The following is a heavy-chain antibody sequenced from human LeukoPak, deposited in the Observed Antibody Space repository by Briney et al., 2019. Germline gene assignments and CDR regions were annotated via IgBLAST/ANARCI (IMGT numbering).Heavy chain of an antibody. CDR1: GFTFDDYA. CDR3: AKEGAARRGYYFDY. D-gene: IGHD6-6*01. CDR2: ITWKSGNI. J-gene: IGHJ4*02. V-gene: IGHV3-9*01. Sequence: GGSLRLSCAASGFTFDDYAMHWVRQSPGKGLEWVSGITWKSGNIDYADSVKGRFTISRDNAKNSLYLQMNSLRAEDTAVYYCAKEGAARRGYYFDYWGQGTLVTVSS.